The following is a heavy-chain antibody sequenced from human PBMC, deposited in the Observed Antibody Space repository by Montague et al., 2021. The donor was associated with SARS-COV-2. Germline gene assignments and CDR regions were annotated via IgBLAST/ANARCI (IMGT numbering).Heavy chain of an antibody. J-gene: IGHJ4*02. CDR2: IYYSGNTYT. Sequence: SETLSLTCTVSGDSVSSGAYYWSWIRQPPGKGLEWIAYIYYSGNTYTKYNPSLESRVSISVDMSKNQFSLKLTSGSAADTAVYYCARDRGRLQWFFQFDYWGQGSLVTVSS. D-gene: IGHD3-3*01. CDR1: GDSVSSGAYY. CDR3: ARDRGRLQWFFQFDY. V-gene: IGHV4-61*08.